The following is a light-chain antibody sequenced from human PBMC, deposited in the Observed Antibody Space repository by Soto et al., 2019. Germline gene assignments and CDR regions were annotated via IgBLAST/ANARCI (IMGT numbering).Light chain of an antibody. J-gene: IGLJ1*01. V-gene: IGLV2-8*01. CDR3: SSYGGSNNYV. Sequence: QSVLTQPASVSGSPGQSITISCTGTSSDVGGYNYVSWYQQHPGKAPKLMIYEVSNRPSGVPDRFSGSKSGNTASLTVSGLQAGDEADYYCSSYGGSNNYVFGTGTKGTVL. CDR1: SSDVGGYNY. CDR2: EVS.